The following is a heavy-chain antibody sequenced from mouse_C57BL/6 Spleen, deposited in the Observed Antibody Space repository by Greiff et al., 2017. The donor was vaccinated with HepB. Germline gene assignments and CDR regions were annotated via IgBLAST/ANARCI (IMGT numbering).Heavy chain of an antibody. J-gene: IGHJ4*01. V-gene: IGHV3-6*01. D-gene: IGHD2-4*01. CDR2: ISYDGSN. CDR1: GYSITSGYY. Sequence: EVKLQESGPGLVKPSQSLSLTCSVTGYSITSGYYWNWIRQFPGNKLEWMGYISYDGSNNSNPSLKNRISITRDTSKNQFFLKFNSVTTEDTATYYCARRGLRTYAMDYWGQGTSVTVSS. CDR3: ARRGLRTYAMDY.